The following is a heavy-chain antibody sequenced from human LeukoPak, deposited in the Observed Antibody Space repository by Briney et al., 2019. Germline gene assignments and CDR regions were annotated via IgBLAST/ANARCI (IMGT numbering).Heavy chain of an antibody. D-gene: IGHD3-10*01. CDR3: AKDPTTYGYYYMDV. CDR2: IRYDGSNK. V-gene: IGHV3-30*02. J-gene: IGHJ6*03. CDR1: GFPFSSYG. Sequence: GGSLSLSCAASGFPFSSYGMHGVRQAPGKGLEWVAFIRYDGSNKYYADSVKGRFTISRDNSKNTLYLQMNSLRAEDTAVYYCAKDPTTYGYYYMDVWGKGTTVTVSS.